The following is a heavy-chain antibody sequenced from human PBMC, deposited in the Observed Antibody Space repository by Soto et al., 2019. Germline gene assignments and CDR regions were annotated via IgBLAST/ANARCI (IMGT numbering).Heavy chain of an antibody. V-gene: IGHV4-34*01. CDR3: AREIQLWPSFYYYGMDV. D-gene: IGHD5-18*01. CDR2: INHSGST. J-gene: IGHJ6*02. Sequence: SETLSLTCAVYGGSFSGYYWSWIRQPPGKGLEWIGEINHSGSTNYNPSLKSRVTISVDTSKNQFSLKLSSVTAADTAVYYCAREIQLWPSFYYYGMDVWGQGTTVTV. CDR1: GGSFSGYY.